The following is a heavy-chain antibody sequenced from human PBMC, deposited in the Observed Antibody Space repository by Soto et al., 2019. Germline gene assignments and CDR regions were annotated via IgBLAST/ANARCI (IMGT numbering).Heavy chain of an antibody. V-gene: IGHV3-15*01. CDR2: IKTNIIGGAT. CDR3: TALWYYTESSGY. J-gene: IGHJ4*02. CDR1: GFTFSNIW. D-gene: IGHD3-3*01. Sequence: EVQLVESGRGLVKPGGSLRLSCAASGFTFSNIWMSWVRQAPGTGLEWVGRIKTNIIGGATDYAAPLKCRLIISRDDSKNTLYLQMNNLKTEDRAVYYCTALWYYTESSGYWGQGTLVTVSS.